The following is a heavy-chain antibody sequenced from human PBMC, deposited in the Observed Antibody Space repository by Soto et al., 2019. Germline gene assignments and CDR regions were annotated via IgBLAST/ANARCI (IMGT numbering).Heavy chain of an antibody. CDR2: ISPMFGAA. V-gene: IGHV1-69*19. J-gene: IGHJ4*02. CDR1: GGTFNTYA. CDR3: AREVQVHTPAFVY. D-gene: IGHD3-10*01. Sequence: QVQLVQSGAEMKKPGSSVKVSCQSSGGTFNTYAMNWVRQAPGQGPEWMGDISPMFGAANYAPKFQGRVTITADEYTGKSYMQSSSLTSEETALYFCAREVQVHTPAFVYWGQGTLVTVSS.